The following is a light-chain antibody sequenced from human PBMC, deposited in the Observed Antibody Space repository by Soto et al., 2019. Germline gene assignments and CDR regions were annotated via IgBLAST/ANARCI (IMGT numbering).Light chain of an antibody. J-gene: IGKJ1*01. CDR3: QQYNNWPWT. CDR2: DAS. CDR1: QSIGSY. Sequence: EIVLKQSPCTLSLSLRERATLSCRASQSIGSYLAWYQHKLGQPPRLLIYDASNRATGIPARFSGSGSGTEFTLTISSLQSEDFAVYYCQQYNNWPWTFGQGTKVDIK. V-gene: IGKV3-15*01.